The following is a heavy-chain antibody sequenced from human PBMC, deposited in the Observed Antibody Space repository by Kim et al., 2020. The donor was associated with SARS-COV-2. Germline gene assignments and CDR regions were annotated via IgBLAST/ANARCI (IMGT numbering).Heavy chain of an antibody. J-gene: IGHJ6*02. Sequence: SDTLSLTCTVSGGSISSYYWSWIRQPPGKGLEWIGYIYYSGSTNYNPSLKSRVTISVDTSKNQFSLKLSSVTAADTAVYYCARDKGDYYDSSGYYSYYYYGMDVWGQGTTVTVSS. CDR2: IYYSGST. V-gene: IGHV4-59*01. CDR1: GGSISSYY. CDR3: ARDKGDYYDSSGYYSYYYYGMDV. D-gene: IGHD3-22*01.